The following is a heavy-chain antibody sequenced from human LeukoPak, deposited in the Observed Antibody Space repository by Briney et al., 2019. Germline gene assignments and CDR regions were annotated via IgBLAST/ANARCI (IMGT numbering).Heavy chain of an antibody. CDR3: ARLAAGAVYYYYYYMDV. Sequence: SETLSLTCAVYGGSFSGYYWGWIRQPPGKGPEWIGSIYYSGSTYYNPSLKSRVTISVDTSKNQFSLKLSSVTAADTAVYYCARLAAGAVYYYYYYMDVWGKGTTVTISS. V-gene: IGHV4-39*01. D-gene: IGHD6-13*01. CDR1: GGSFSGYY. J-gene: IGHJ6*03. CDR2: IYYSGST.